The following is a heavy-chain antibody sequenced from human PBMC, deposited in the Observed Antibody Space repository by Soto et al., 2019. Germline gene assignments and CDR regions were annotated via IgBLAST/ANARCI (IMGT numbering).Heavy chain of an antibody. CDR2: ISAYNGNT. CDR1: GYTFTSYG. V-gene: IGHV1-18*01. Sequence: ASVKVSCKDSGYTFTSYGISWVRQAPGQGLEWMGWISAYNGNTNYAQKLQGRVTMTTDTSTSTAYMELRSLRSDDTAVYYCARDNKITIFGVVHNHYWGQGTLVTVSS. J-gene: IGHJ4*02. CDR3: ARDNKITIFGVVHNHY. D-gene: IGHD3-3*01.